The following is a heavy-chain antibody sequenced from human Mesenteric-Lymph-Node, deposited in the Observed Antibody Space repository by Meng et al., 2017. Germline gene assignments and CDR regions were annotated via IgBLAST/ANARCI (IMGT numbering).Heavy chain of an antibody. Sequence: QVQLPESGQGLVNPSETLSLTCTVSGGTISSYYWSWIWQPPVKGLEWIGYIYFSGSTNYNPSLKSRVTISVDTSKNQFSLKLRSVTAADTAVYYCARDRGNIGYDYWGQGTLVTVSS. CDR2: IYFSGST. V-gene: IGHV4-59*01. CDR1: GGTISSYY. J-gene: IGHJ4*02. CDR3: ARDRGNIGYDY. D-gene: IGHD2/OR15-2a*01.